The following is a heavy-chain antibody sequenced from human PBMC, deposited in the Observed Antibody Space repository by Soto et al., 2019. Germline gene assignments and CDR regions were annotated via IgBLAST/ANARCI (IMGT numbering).Heavy chain of an antibody. Sequence: SETLSLTSTVSGDSVSSVNNYWSWIRQPPGKGLEWVGYIYYSGSTKYNPSLESRVSISVDKSKNQFSLKLTSVTAADTAVYYCARDPAPYIAAAGTGFDSWGQGTLVTVSS. D-gene: IGHD6-13*01. CDR3: ARDPAPYIAAAGTGFDS. CDR1: GDSVSSVNNY. CDR2: IYYSGST. V-gene: IGHV4-61*01. J-gene: IGHJ4*02.